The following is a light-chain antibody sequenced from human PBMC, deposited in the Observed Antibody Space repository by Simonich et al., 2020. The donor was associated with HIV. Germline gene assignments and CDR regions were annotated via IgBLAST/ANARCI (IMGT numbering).Light chain of an antibody. CDR2: WAS. J-gene: IGKJ1*01. V-gene: IGKV4-1*01. Sequence: DIVMTQSPDSLAVSLGDRATINCNSSQSVLYSSNNKNYLAWYQPKPGQPPKLLIHWASSRESGVPDRFSGSGSGTDFTLTISSLQAEDVAVYYCQQYYNTLWTFGQGTKVEIK. CDR1: QSVLYSSNNKNY. CDR3: QQYYNTLWT.